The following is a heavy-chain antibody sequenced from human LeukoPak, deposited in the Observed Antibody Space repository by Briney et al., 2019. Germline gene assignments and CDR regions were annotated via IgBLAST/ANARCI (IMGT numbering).Heavy chain of an antibody. V-gene: IGHV1-2*02. Sequence: ASVKVSCKASGYTLTSYDINWVRQATGQGLEWMGWINPNSGGTNYAQKFQGRVTMTRDTSISTAYMELSRLRSDDTAVYYCARVPDYGGNSEVIYWGQGTLVTVSS. CDR1: GYTLTSYD. D-gene: IGHD4-23*01. J-gene: IGHJ4*02. CDR3: ARVPDYGGNSEVIY. CDR2: INPNSGGT.